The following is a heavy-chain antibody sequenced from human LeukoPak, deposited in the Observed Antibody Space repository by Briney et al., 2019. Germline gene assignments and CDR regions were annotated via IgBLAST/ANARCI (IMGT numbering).Heavy chain of an antibody. D-gene: IGHD6-6*01. CDR1: EYTFSVYH. Sequence: SVTVTFKASEYTFSVYHIHWVRPAPGQGLEWMAWINPNSGDTNYAQKFQGRLTMTRDTSISTLYMEVNSLKFDDTAVYYCALIPVGSSALEFCGQGTLVTVSS. CDR2: INPNSGDT. CDR3: ALIPVGSSALEF. J-gene: IGHJ4*02. V-gene: IGHV1-2*02.